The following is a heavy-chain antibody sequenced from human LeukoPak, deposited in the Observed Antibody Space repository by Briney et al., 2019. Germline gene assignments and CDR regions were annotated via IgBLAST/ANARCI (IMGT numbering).Heavy chain of an antibody. CDR1: GGSISNYY. D-gene: IGHD6-25*01. Sequence: SETLSLTCTVSGGSISNYYWSWIRQPPGKGLEWIGYISYSGNTNRNPSLKSRVIMSVDTSKNQFSLKLSSVTAADTAVYYCRCGYSIDYWGQGTLVTVSS. CDR3: RCGYSIDY. V-gene: IGHV4-59*12. J-gene: IGHJ4*02. CDR2: ISYSGNT.